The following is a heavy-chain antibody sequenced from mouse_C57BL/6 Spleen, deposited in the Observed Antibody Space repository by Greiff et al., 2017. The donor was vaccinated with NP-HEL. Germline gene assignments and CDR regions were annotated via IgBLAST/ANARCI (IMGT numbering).Heavy chain of an antibody. CDR1: GYTFTEYT. CDR3: ARREGFYYGNSFDY. V-gene: IGHV1-62-2*01. Sequence: VKLMESGAELVKPGASVKLSCKASGYTFTEYTIHWVKQRSGQGLEWIGWFYPGSGSIKYNEKFKDKATLTADKSSSTVYMELSRLTSEDSAVYFCARREGFYYGNSFDYWGQGTTLTVSS. J-gene: IGHJ2*01. CDR2: FYPGSGSI. D-gene: IGHD2-1*01.